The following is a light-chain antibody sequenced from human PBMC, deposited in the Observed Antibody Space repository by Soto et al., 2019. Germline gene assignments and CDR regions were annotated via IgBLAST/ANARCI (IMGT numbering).Light chain of an antibody. CDR1: QSINNY. V-gene: IGKV1-17*01. Sequence: DIQMTQSPSSLSASVGDRVTITCRASQSINNYLSWYQQKSGKAPDRLIYGASTRAIGVPARFSGSGSGTEFTLTIDSLQSDDFAVYYCQQYDNWPPITFGQGTRLEI. CDR2: GAS. J-gene: IGKJ5*01. CDR3: QQYDNWPPIT.